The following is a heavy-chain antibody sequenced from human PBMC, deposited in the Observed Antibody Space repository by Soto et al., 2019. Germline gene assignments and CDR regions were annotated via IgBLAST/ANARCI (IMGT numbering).Heavy chain of an antibody. J-gene: IGHJ5*02. Sequence: SETLSLTCSVAGGSSSSGDYYWSWSRQPPGEGLEWIGYLWYTGTTDYTPSLKIRVAIALDTCEYHCFMNLKSVTDAAPAVYHCPRVARFCSSPSCRRRNWFDPWGHGTLVIVSP. V-gene: IGHV4-30-4*01. CDR3: PRVARFCSSPSCRRRNWFDP. CDR2: LWYTGTT. D-gene: IGHD2-2*01. CDR1: GGSSSSGDYY.